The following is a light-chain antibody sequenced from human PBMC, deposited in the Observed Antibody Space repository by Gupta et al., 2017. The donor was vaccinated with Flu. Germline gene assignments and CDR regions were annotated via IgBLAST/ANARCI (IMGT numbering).Light chain of an antibody. V-gene: IGLV3-21*02. CDR1: NIGSKS. CDR3: QVWDGDSDHYV. CDR2: DDR. J-gene: IGLJ1*01. Sequence: GENNIGSKSVHWYQQKPGQAPVLVVYDDRDRPLGIPERFSGSNSGNTATLTISRVEAGDEADYYCQVWDGDSDHYVFGTGTKVTVL.